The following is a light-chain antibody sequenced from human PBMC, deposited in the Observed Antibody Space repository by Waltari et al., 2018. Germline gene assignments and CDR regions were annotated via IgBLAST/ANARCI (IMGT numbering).Light chain of an antibody. CDR3: CAYVGTSALYV. CDR1: SSDIGAYNS. Sequence: QSALPQPRSVSGSPGQSVTISCTGTSSDIGAYNSVSWYQHHPGKAPKLIIYDVNTRPSGGPDRFSGSRSGYTASLTISGLQTADEADFYCCAYVGTSALYVFGTGTKVTVL. CDR2: DVN. V-gene: IGLV2-11*01. J-gene: IGLJ1*01.